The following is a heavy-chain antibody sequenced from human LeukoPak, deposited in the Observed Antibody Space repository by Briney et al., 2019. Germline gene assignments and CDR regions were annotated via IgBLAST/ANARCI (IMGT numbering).Heavy chain of an antibody. V-gene: IGHV3-21*01. CDR2: ISSSSTYI. CDR3: ARDNPYSESPAADDAFDV. D-gene: IGHD1-26*01. CDR1: GFSFSTYS. J-gene: IGHJ3*01. Sequence: GKSLRLSCAASGFSFSTYSMHWVRQAPGKGPEWVSSISSSSTYIYYADSVRGRFTISRDNAKNSLFLQMNSLRAEDTAVYFCARDNPYSESPAADDAFDVWDLGTTVTVSS.